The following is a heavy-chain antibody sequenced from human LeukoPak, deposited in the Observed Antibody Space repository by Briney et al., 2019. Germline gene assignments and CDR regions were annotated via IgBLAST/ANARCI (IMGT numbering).Heavy chain of an antibody. J-gene: IGHJ5*02. CDR1: GYTFTSYG. D-gene: IGHD6-13*01. CDR2: ISAYNGNT. Sequence: ASVKVSCKASGYTFTSYGISWVRQAPGQGLEWMGWISAYNGNTNYAQKLQGRVTMTTDTSTSTAYMELRSLRSDDTAVYYCARERIAAAGTPSRWFDPWGQGTLVTVSS. CDR3: ARERIAAAGTPSRWFDP. V-gene: IGHV1-18*01.